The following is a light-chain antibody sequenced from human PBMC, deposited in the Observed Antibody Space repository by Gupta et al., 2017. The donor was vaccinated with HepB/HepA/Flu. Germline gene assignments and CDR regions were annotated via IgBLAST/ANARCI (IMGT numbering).Light chain of an antibody. CDR1: QSIGNK. Sequence: IVKTQSPATLSVSPGERATLSCRTSQSIGNKLAWYQQRPGQVPRLLIYDASTRATGIPPRFTGSGSGTEFTLTISYLRSEESAVYFCQQYNSWVTFGGGTKVEIK. CDR3: QQYNSWVT. V-gene: IGKV3-15*01. CDR2: DAS. J-gene: IGKJ4*01.